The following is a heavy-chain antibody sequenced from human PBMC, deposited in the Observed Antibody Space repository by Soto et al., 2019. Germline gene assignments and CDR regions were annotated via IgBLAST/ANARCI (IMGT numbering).Heavy chain of an antibody. Sequence: GGSLRLSCAASGFTFSSYAMSWVRQAPGKGLEWVSAISGSGGSTYYADSVKGRFTISRDNSKNTLYLQMNSLRAEDTAVYYCAKDNLGYYYDSSGYPGADYWGQGTLVTVSS. CDR1: GFTFSSYA. J-gene: IGHJ4*02. D-gene: IGHD3-22*01. V-gene: IGHV3-23*01. CDR3: AKDNLGYYYDSSGYPGADY. CDR2: ISGSGGST.